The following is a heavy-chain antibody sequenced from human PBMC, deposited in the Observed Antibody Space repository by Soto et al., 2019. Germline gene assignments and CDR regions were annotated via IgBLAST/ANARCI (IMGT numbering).Heavy chain of an antibody. V-gene: IGHV1-2*04. CDR1: GYTFTGYY. Sequence: ASVKVSCKASGYTFTGYYMHWVRQAPGQGLGWMGWINPNSGGTNYAQKFQGWVTMTRDTSISTAYMELSRLRSDDTAVYYCARAGVAATPHAFDIWGQGTMVTVSS. J-gene: IGHJ3*02. D-gene: IGHD2-15*01. CDR2: INPNSGGT. CDR3: ARAGVAATPHAFDI.